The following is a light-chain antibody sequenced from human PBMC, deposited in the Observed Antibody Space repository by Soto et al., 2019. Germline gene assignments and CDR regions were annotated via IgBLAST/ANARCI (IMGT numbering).Light chain of an antibody. Sequence: MVISQYPESLAESPGVGATVCCRVSQRVSSNLAWYQQKPGQAPRLLIYAASTRATGIPARFSGSASGTEFALTISSLQSEYFAVYFCQQYNNGPPMTFGQGTKVDIK. CDR2: AAS. V-gene: IGKV3-15*01. J-gene: IGKJ1*01. CDR1: QRVSSN. CDR3: QQYNNGPPMT.